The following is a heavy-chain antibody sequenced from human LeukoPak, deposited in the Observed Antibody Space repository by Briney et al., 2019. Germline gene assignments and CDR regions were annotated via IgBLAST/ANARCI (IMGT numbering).Heavy chain of an antibody. CDR1: GFTVSSNY. CDR3: AGHARDYDFWSGYYFDH. V-gene: IGHV3-66*02. CDR2: IYSGGST. J-gene: IGHJ4*02. D-gene: IGHD3-3*01. Sequence: GGSLRLSCAASGFTVSSNYMGWVRQAPGKRLEWVSVIYSGGSTYYADSVKGRFTISRDNSKNTLYLQMNSLRAEDTAVYYCAGHARDYDFWSGYYFDHWGQGTLVTVSS.